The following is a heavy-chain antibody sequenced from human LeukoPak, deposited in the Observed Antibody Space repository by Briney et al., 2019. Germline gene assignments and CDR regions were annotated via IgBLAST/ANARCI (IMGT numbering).Heavy chain of an antibody. CDR3: AKDRLCSSTTCYDSFDI. CDR2: ISGSGSST. V-gene: IGHV3-23*01. J-gene: IGHJ3*02. Sequence: GGSLRLSCAASGFTFSSYAMNWVRQAPGKGLEWVSVISGSGSSTYYADSVKGRFTISRDNSKNTLYLQMNSPRAEDTAVYYCAKDRLCSSTTCYDSFDIWGQGTMVTVSS. D-gene: IGHD2-2*01. CDR1: GFTFSSYA.